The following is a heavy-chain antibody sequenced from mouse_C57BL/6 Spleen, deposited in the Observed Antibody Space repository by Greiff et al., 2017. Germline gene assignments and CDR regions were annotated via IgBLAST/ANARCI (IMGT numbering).Heavy chain of an antibody. CDR1: GYTFTSYW. CDR3: ARRNWERTWFAY. V-gene: IGHV1-55*01. CDR2: IYPGSGST. J-gene: IGHJ3*01. D-gene: IGHD4-1*01. Sequence: VQLQQPGAELVKPGASVKMSCKASGYTFTSYWITWVKQRPGQGLEWIGDIYPGSGSTNYNEKFKSKATLTVDTSSSTAYMQLSSLTSEDSAVYYCARRNWERTWFAYWGQGTLVTVSA.